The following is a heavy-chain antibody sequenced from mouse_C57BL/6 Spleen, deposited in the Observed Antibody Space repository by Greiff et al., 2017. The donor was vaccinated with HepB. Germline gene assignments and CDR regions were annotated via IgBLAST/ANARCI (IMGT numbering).Heavy chain of an antibody. CDR2: IYPGSGST. D-gene: IGHD2-5*01. CDR1: GYTFTSYW. CDR3: ARENYSNPWYFDV. J-gene: IGHJ1*03. Sequence: VQLQQPGAELVKPGASVKMSCKASGYTFTSYWITWVKQRPGQGLEWIGDIYPGSGSTNYNEKFKSKATLTVDTSSSTAYMQLSSLTSEDSAVYYCARENYSNPWYFDVWGTGTTVTVSS. V-gene: IGHV1-55*01.